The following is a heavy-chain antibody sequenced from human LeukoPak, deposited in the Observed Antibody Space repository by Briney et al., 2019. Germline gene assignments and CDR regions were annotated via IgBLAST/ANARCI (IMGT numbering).Heavy chain of an antibody. V-gene: IGHV3-23*01. CDR3: AQDRGAPMVRGVLDY. Sequence: SGGSLTLFCAASGFTYSSYAMIWVRQARGKGLVWVAAISGSGVSTYYADSVKGRFTISRDNSKNTLYLQMNSLRVEDTAVYFCAQDRGAPMVRGVLDYWGQGTQVTVSS. J-gene: IGHJ4*02. CDR1: GFTYSSYA. CDR2: ISGSGVST. D-gene: IGHD3-10*01.